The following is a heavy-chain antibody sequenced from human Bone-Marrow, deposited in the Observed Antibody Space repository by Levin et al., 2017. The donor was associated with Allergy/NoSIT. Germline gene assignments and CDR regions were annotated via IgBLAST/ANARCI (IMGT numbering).Heavy chain of an antibody. CDR3: ASLSYYYGAGTHPDEDY. J-gene: IGHJ4*02. Sequence: SETLSLTCSVSGASITSGDHYWSWIRQSPGKGLEWIGYIYYSGSTYYNPSLMTRITISLDPSKNHFSLKLRSVTVADTAVYYCASLSYYYGAGTHPDEDYWGQGALVIV. CDR2: IYYSGST. V-gene: IGHV4-30-4*01. CDR1: GASITSGDHY. D-gene: IGHD3-10*01.